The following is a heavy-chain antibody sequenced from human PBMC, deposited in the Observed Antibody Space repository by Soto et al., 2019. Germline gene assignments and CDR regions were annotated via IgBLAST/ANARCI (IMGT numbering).Heavy chain of an antibody. CDR3: TRETLAGITGPVYWY. CDR2: ISVSDAFI. V-gene: IGHV3-23*01. J-gene: IGHJ2*01. Sequence: LRLSCAASGFNVGAFAVNWVRQAPGKGLEWVSGISVSDAFIYYADSVRGRFSISRDASENILYLQMNSLRVDDTALYYCTRETLAGITGPVYWY. D-gene: IGHD1-20*01. CDR1: GFNVGAFA.